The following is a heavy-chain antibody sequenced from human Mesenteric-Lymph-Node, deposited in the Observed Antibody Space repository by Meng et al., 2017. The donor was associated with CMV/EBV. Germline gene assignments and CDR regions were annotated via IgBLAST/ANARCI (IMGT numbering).Heavy chain of an antibody. J-gene: IGHJ3*01. Sequence: GGSLRLSCAASGFTFDDYAMHWVRQAPGKGLEWVSGISWNSGSIGYADSVRGRFIISRDNAKNSLFLQMNSLRAEDTAVYYCAVARTMMVTHDAFDLWGQGTMVTVSS. CDR3: AVARTMMVTHDAFDL. CDR1: GFTFDDYA. CDR2: ISWNSGSI. D-gene: IGHD4-23*01. V-gene: IGHV3-9*01.